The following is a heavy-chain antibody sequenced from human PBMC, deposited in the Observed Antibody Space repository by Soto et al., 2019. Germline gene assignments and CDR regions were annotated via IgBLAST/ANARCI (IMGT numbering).Heavy chain of an antibody. CDR3: AKPYYYGSGSFGY. J-gene: IGHJ4*02. V-gene: IGHV3-30*18. CDR2: ISYDGSNK. CDR1: GFTFSSYG. D-gene: IGHD3-10*01. Sequence: QVQLVESGGGVVQPGRSLRLSCAASGFTFSSYGMHWVRQAPGKGLEWVAVISYDGSNKYYADSVKGRFTISRDNSKNTLYLQMNSLRAEDTAVYYCAKPYYYGSGSFGYWGQGTLVTVSS.